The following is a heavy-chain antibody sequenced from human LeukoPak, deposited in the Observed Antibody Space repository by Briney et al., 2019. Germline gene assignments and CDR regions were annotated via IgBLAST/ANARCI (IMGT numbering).Heavy chain of an antibody. V-gene: IGHV4-39*07. D-gene: IGHD2-15*01. CDR3: ARDPRDSTPFDY. Sequence: PSETLSLTCTVSGGSISTSSYYWGWTRQPPGKGLEWIGSIYYSGSTYYNPSLKSRVTISVDTSKNQFSLKVRSVTAADTAVYYCARDPRDSTPFDYWGQGTLVTVSS. CDR2: IYYSGST. J-gene: IGHJ4*02. CDR1: GGSISTSSYY.